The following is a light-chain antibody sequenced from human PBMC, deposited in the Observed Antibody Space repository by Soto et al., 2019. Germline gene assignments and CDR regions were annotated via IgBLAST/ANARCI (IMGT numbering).Light chain of an antibody. V-gene: IGLV2-14*01. CDR3: NSYTTLSNRV. CDR1: STDIGAYNY. Sequence: QSVLTQPASVSGSPGQSITISCTGTSTDIGAYNYVSWYQQHPGKAPKLLIYEVTNRPSGVSNRFSGSKSGNTASLTISGLQAEDEANHYCNSYTTLSNRVFGTGTKVTVL. CDR2: EVT. J-gene: IGLJ1*01.